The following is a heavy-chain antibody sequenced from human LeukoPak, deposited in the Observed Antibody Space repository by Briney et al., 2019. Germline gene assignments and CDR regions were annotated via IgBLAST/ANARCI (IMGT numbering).Heavy chain of an antibody. Sequence: SETLSLTCTVSGGSISSNGYYWAWFRQPPGKGLEWIGSIYYSGGTYYNPSLKSRVTISVDTSKNQFSLKLSSVTAADTAVYYCASRGRGGVRANDYWGQGTLVTVSS. CDR2: IYYSGGT. D-gene: IGHD1-26*01. CDR1: GGSISSNGYY. J-gene: IGHJ4*02. V-gene: IGHV4-39*07. CDR3: ASRGRGGVRANDY.